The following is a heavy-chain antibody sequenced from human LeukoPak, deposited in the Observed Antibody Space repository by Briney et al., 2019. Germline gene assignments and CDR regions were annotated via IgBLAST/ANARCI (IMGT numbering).Heavy chain of an antibody. CDR3: ARGKTTAARQGLLFDY. V-gene: IGHV4-30-2*01. D-gene: IGHD6-6*01. Sequence: SQTLSLTCAVSGGSISSGGYSWSWIRQPPGKGREWIGYIYHSGSTYYNPSLKSRVTISVDRSKNQFSLKLSSVTAADTAVYYCARGKTTAARQGLLFDYWGQGTLVTVSS. J-gene: IGHJ4*02. CDR1: GGSISSGGYS. CDR2: IYHSGST.